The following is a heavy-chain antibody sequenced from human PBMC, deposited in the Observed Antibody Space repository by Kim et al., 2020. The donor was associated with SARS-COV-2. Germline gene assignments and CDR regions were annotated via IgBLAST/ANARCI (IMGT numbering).Heavy chain of an antibody. Sequence: YYADSVKGRFTISRDNSKNTLYLQMNSLRAEDTAVYYCAAEFDWLLGSDYWGQGTLVTVSS. J-gene: IGHJ4*02. D-gene: IGHD3-9*01. V-gene: IGHV3-33*01. CDR3: AAEFDWLLGSDY.